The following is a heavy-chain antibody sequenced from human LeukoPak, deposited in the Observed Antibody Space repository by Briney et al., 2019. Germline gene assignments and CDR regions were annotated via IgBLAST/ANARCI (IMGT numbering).Heavy chain of an antibody. CDR1: GFTFSDYY. V-gene: IGHV3-11*04. Sequence: GRSLRLSCAASGFTFSDYYMSWIRQAPGKGLEWVSYISSSGSTIYYADSVKGRFTISRDNAKNSLYLQMNSLRAEDTAVYYCARDLYDFWSGYFDYWGQGTLVTVSS. CDR2: ISSSGSTI. D-gene: IGHD3-3*01. CDR3: ARDLYDFWSGYFDY. J-gene: IGHJ4*02.